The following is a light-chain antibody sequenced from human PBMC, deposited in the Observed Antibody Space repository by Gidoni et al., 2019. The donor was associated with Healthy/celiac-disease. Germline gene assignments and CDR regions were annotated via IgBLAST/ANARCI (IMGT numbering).Light chain of an antibody. CDR2: RNN. CDR3: AAWDDSLSGRV. Sequence: QSVLTQPPSASGTPGQRVTLSCSGSSSNIGSNYVYWYQQLPGTAPKLLIYRNNQRHSGVPDRFSGSKSGTSASLAISGLRSEDEADYYCAAWDDSLSGRVFGGGTKLTVL. J-gene: IGLJ3*02. CDR1: SSNIGSNY. V-gene: IGLV1-47*01.